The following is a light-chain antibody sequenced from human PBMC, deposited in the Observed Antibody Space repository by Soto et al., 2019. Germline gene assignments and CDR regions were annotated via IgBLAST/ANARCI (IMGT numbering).Light chain of an antibody. CDR1: QSVRNW. CDR2: DAS. Sequence: DIQMTQSPSTLSASVGDRVTITCRASQSVRNWLAWYQQKPGKAPKLLIYDASSLERGVPSRFSGSGFGTEFTLTISSLQPDDFATYYCQQFNTYSYTFGQGTRVEIK. CDR3: QQFNTYSYT. V-gene: IGKV1-5*01. J-gene: IGKJ2*01.